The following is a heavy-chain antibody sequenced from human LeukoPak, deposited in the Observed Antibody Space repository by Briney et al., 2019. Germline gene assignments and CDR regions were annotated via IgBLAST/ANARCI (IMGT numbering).Heavy chain of an antibody. Sequence: SETLSLTCTVSGGSISSYYWSWIRQPPGKGLEWIGYIYYSGSTNYNPSLKSRVTISVDMSKNQFSLNLNSVTAADTAVYYCARGVNYEFWSGTLFDPWGQGTLVSVSS. D-gene: IGHD3-3*01. CDR2: IYYSGST. V-gene: IGHV4-59*01. CDR3: ARGVNYEFWSGTLFDP. J-gene: IGHJ5*02. CDR1: GGSISSYY.